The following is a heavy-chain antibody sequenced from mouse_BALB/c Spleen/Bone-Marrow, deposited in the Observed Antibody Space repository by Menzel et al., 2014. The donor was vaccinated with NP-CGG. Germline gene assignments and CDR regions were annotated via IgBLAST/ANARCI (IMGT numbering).Heavy chain of an antibody. CDR2: INPDSRTI. Sequence: EVKLEESGGGLVQPGGSLKLSCAASGFDLRRYWMSWVRQAPGKGLQWIGEINPDSRTINYTPFLKDKFIISRDNAKNTLYLQMSKVRSEDTALYYCARGNYYGNLDYWGQGTTLTVSS. V-gene: IGHV4-1*02. CDR1: GFDLRRYW. CDR3: ARGNYYGNLDY. D-gene: IGHD2-1*01. J-gene: IGHJ2*01.